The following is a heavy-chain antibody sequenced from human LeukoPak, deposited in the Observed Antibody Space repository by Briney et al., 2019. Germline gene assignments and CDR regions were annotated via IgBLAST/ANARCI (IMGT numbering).Heavy chain of an antibody. V-gene: IGHV4-39*01. J-gene: IGHJ5*02. CDR2: VFYNGNT. CDR1: GGSIKTNTYY. CDR3: ANYEGYYYFVNRGYSVS. Sequence: SETLSLTCTVSGGSIKTNTYYWGWIRQPPGKRLEWIGTVFYNGNTYYSPSLKSRVTISVDTSKNQFSLNLTSVTAADTAVYFCANYEGYYYFVNRGYSVSWGQGALVTVSS. D-gene: IGHD3-22*01.